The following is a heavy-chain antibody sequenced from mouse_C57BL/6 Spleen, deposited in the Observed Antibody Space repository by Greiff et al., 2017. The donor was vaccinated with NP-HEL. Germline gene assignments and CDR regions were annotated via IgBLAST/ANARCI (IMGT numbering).Heavy chain of an antibody. CDR1: GFTFSSYA. Sequence: EVQGVESGGGLVKPGGSLKLSCAASGFTFSSYAMSWVRQTPETRLEWVATISDGGSYTYYPDNVKGRFTISRDNAKNNLYLQMSHLKSEDTAMYYCARVTTVVATGYFDVWGTGTTVTVSS. CDR2: ISDGGSYT. J-gene: IGHJ1*03. V-gene: IGHV5-4*01. CDR3: ARVTTVVATGYFDV. D-gene: IGHD1-1*01.